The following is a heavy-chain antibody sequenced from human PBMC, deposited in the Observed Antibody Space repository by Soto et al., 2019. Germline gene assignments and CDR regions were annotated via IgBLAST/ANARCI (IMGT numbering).Heavy chain of an antibody. CDR2: IYYSGST. Sequence: PSETLSLTCTVSGGSISGGGYYWSWIRQHPGKGLEWIGYIYYSGSTYYNPSLKSRVTISVDTSKNQFSLHLSSVTPEDTAVYYCAGTSSLQWYYMDVWDKGTTVTVSS. CDR1: GGSISGGGYY. V-gene: IGHV4-31*03. J-gene: IGHJ6*03. D-gene: IGHD1-7*01. CDR3: AGTSSLQWYYMDV.